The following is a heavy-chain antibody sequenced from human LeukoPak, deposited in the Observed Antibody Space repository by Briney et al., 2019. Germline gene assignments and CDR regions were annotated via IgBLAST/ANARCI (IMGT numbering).Heavy chain of an antibody. V-gene: IGHV4-4*07. CDR2: IYTSGST. Sequence: SETLSLTCTVSGGSISFYYWSWIRQPAGKGLEWIGRIYTSGSTNYNPSLKSRVTMSVDTSKNQFSLKLSSVTAADTAVYYCARGLHAGCTNAVCYDNWFDPWGQGTLVTVSS. CDR3: ARGLHAGCTNAVCYDNWFDP. D-gene: IGHD2-8*01. J-gene: IGHJ5*02. CDR1: GGSISFYY.